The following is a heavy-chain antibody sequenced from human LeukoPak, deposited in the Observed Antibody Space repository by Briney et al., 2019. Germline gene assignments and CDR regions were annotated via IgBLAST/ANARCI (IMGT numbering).Heavy chain of an antibody. Sequence: GESLKISCKGSGYSFTSYWIAWVRQMPGKGLEWMGIIYPGDSDTRYSPSFQGQVTISADKSISTAYLQWSSPKASDTAMYYCARGPIPYCSGGSCFDFDYWGQGTLVTVSS. V-gene: IGHV5-51*01. CDR3: ARGPIPYCSGGSCFDFDY. CDR1: GYSFTSYW. D-gene: IGHD2-15*01. CDR2: IYPGDSDT. J-gene: IGHJ4*02.